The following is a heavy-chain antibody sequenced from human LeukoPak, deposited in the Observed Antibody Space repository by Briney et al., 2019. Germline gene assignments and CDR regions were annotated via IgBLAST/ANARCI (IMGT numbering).Heavy chain of an antibody. CDR2: INQDRSEK. J-gene: IGHJ4*02. Sequence: GGSLRLSCAASGFTFSGYWMSWVRQAPGKGLEWVADINQDRSEKYYVDSVKGRFTISRDNAKNSLYLQMNSLRADDTAVYYCARTMNFYFDYWGQGTLVTVSS. V-gene: IGHV3-7*05. CDR1: GFTFSGYW. CDR3: ARTMNFYFDY. D-gene: IGHD3-22*01.